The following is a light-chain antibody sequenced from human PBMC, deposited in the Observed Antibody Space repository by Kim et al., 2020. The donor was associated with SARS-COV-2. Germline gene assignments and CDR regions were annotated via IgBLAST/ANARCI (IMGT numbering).Light chain of an antibody. J-gene: IGKJ5*01. CDR3: QQYNNRPPPT. Sequence: GERATLPCSARQGCGSNAAWYQQKPGQAPRHLIYGASTRATGIAARLGGSGSGTEFTLTISSLASDDFAVYYSQQYNNRPPPTFGAETPVEIK. CDR2: GAS. V-gene: IGKV3-15*01. CDR1: QGCGSN.